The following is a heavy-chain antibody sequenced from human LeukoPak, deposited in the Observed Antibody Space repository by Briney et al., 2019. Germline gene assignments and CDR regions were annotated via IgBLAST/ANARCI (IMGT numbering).Heavy chain of an antibody. J-gene: IGHJ4*02. D-gene: IGHD5-12*01. CDR2: IYPADSDT. V-gene: IGHV5-51*01. CDR3: AREGYSAYESDY. Sequence: GESLKTSCQGSEYSSTSYCIDWVRQMPGKGLEWIGIIYPADSDTRYSPSFQGHVTISADKSISAAYTQWSSLKASDAAMYYCAREGYSAYESDYWGQGTLVTVSS. CDR1: EYSSTSYC.